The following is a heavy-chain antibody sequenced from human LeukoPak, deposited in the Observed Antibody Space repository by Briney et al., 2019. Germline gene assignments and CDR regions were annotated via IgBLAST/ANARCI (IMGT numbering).Heavy chain of an antibody. CDR1: GGSISSYY. J-gene: IGHJ4*02. Sequence: SETVSLTCTVSGGSISSYYWSWIRQPPGKGLEWIGYIYYSGSTNYNPSLKSRVTISVDTSKNQFSLKLSSVTAADTAVYYCARVSSWYGCDYWGQGTLVTVSS. CDR3: ARVSSWYGCDY. V-gene: IGHV4-59*12. CDR2: IYYSGST. D-gene: IGHD6-13*01.